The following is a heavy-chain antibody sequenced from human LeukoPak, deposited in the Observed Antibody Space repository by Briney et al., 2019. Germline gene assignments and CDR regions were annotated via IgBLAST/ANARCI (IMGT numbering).Heavy chain of an antibody. Sequence: SETLSLTCTVSGGSISSYYWSWIRQPPGKGPEWIGYIYYSGSTNYNPSLKSRVTISVDTSKNQFSLELSSVTAADTAVYYCARADYYGSGSYPYFDLWGRGTLVTVSS. CDR1: GGSISSYY. CDR2: IYYSGST. J-gene: IGHJ2*01. CDR3: ARADYYGSGSYPYFDL. D-gene: IGHD3-10*01. V-gene: IGHV4-59*01.